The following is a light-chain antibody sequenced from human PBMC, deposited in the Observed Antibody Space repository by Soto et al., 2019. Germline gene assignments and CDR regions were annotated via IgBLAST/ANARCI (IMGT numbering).Light chain of an antibody. CDR1: QGIRDA. CDR3: LQHNSYPQP. CDR2: AAS. Sequence: DIQMTQSPSSLSASVGDRVTITCRASQGIRDALGWYQQKPGKAPKRLIYAASSLQSGVPSRFNGSGSGTEFTLTISSLQPEDFATYYCLQHNSYPQPFGQGTKVEIK. J-gene: IGKJ1*01. V-gene: IGKV1-17*01.